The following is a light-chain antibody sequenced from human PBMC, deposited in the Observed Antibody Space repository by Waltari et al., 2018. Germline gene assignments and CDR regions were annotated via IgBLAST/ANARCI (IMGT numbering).Light chain of an antibody. V-gene: IGKV1-33*01. Sequence: DIHMTQSPSSLSASVGDRVTITCQASQDISNYLNWYQQQPGKAPKLLIYDASNVETVLPSMFSGSAAGTDFTFTISRLQPEDTATYYCQQNDKLPLTFGEGTKVEIK. CDR1: QDISNY. CDR3: QQNDKLPLT. J-gene: IGKJ4*01. CDR2: DAS.